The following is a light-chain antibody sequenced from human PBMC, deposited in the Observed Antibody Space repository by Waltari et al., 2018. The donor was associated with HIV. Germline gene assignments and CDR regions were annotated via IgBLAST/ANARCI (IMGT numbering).Light chain of an antibody. CDR3: QSSDQNNQGV. Sequence: FMLTQPHSVSESPGKTVTISCTRSSGSIARKYVQWYQQRPGSAPTTVIYEDNQRPSGVPDRFSGSIDSSSNSASLTISGLKTEVEADYYCQSSDQNNQGVFGGGTKLTVL. CDR1: SGSIARKY. V-gene: IGLV6-57*04. J-gene: IGLJ2*01. CDR2: EDN.